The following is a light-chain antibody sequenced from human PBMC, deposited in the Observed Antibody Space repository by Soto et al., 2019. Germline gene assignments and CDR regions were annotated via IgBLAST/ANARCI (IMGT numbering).Light chain of an antibody. V-gene: IGKV3-15*01. J-gene: IGKJ1*01. CDR1: QSVSSD. CDR2: GAS. Sequence: IVLKQSPGTLSLYPGERATLSCRASQSVSSDLAWYHQKPGQAPRLLIYGASTRATGIPARFSGSGSGTEFTLTINSLQSEDFAVYYCQQYNNWPRTFGQGTKVDIK. CDR3: QQYNNWPRT.